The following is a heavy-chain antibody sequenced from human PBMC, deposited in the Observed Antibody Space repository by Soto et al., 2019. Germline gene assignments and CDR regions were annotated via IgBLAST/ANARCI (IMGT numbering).Heavy chain of an antibody. Sequence: QVQLVQSGAEVKKPGSSVKVSCKASGGTFSSYAISWVRQAPGQGLEWMGGIIPIFGTANYAQKFQGRVTITADESTSKAYMELSSLISEDTAVYYCARDLALYCSSNSCYYNGMDVWGQGTTVTVSS. V-gene: IGHV1-69*01. CDR2: IIPIFGTA. J-gene: IGHJ6*02. D-gene: IGHD2-2*01. CDR3: ARDLALYCSSNSCYYNGMDV. CDR1: GGTFSSYA.